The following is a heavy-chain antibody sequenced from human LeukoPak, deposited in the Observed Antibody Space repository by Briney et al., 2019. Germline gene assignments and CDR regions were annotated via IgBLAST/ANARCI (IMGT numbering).Heavy chain of an antibody. J-gene: IGHJ6*03. CDR1: GFTFSSYW. CDR3: ARSLDYYYYYMDV. CDR2: IKQDGSEK. V-gene: IGHV3-7*01. Sequence: GGSLRLSCAASGFTFSSYWMSWVRQAPGKGLDWVANIKQDGSEKYYVDSVKGRFTISRDNAKNSLYLQMNSLRAEDTAVYYCARSLDYYYYYMDVWGKGTTVTVSS.